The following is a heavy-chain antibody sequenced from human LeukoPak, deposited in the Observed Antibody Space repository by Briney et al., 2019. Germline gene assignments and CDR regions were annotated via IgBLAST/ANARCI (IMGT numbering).Heavy chain of an antibody. V-gene: IGHV4-39*07. CDR1: SGSISSSSYY. D-gene: IGHD2-2*02. Sequence: SETLSLTCTVSSGSISSSSYYWGWIRQPPGKGLEWIGSIYYSGSTYYNPSLKSRVTISVDTSKNQLSLKLSSVTAADTAVYYCARYCSSTSCHNEAFDIWGQGTMVTVSS. CDR3: ARYCSSTSCHNEAFDI. CDR2: IYYSGST. J-gene: IGHJ3*02.